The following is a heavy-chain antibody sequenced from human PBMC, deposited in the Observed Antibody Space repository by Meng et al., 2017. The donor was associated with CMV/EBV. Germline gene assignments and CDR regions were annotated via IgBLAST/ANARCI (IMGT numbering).Heavy chain of an antibody. CDR2: ISWNSGSI. V-gene: IGHV3-9*02. Sequence: SLKISCAASGFTSDDYAMHWVRQAPGKGLEWVSGISWNSGSIGHADSVKGRFTISRDSAKNSLYLQMNSLRAEDTALYYCAKDIGYGGNSLYGMDVWGQGTTVTVSS. CDR1: GFTSDDYA. J-gene: IGHJ6*02. D-gene: IGHD4-23*01. CDR3: AKDIGYGGNSLYGMDV.